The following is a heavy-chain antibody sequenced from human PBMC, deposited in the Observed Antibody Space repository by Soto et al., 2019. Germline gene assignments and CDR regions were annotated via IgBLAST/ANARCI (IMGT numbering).Heavy chain of an antibody. CDR1: GYSFSDFG. CDR3: ARSDSYEDTGTFEN. J-gene: IGHJ4*02. CDR2: ISGKNGNT. Sequence: QVHLVQSGGELKKPGASVKVSCKASGYSFSDFGITWVRQAPGQGLEWMGWISGKNGNTKYAQKVQGRVTLTADTSTSTAYMEMRALTSDDTGIYYCARSDSYEDTGTFENWGQGTPVTVSS. D-gene: IGHD2-21*02. V-gene: IGHV1-18*04.